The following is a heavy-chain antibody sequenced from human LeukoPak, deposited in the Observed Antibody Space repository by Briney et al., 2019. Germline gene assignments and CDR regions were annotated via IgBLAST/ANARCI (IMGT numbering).Heavy chain of an antibody. V-gene: IGHV4-39*07. D-gene: IGHD2/OR15-2a*01. J-gene: IGHJ6*02. CDR3: ARAHSIASYYYGVDV. CDR2: IYYSGST. Sequence: SETLSLTCTVSGGSISSSYSYWGWIRQPPGKGLEWIGNIYYSGSTYCSPSLTSRVTVSVDTAENQFSLKLSSVTAADTAVYYCARAHSIASYYYGVDVWGQGTTVPVSS. CDR1: GGSISSSYSY.